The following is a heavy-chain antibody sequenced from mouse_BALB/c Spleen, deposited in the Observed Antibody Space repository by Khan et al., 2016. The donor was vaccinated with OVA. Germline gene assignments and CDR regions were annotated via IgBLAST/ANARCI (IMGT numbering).Heavy chain of an antibody. V-gene: IGHV1-7*01. CDR1: GYTFTSYW. CDR3: ARDRIDY. J-gene: IGHJ2*01. Sequence: VQLQQSGAELAKPGASVKMSCTASGYTFTSYWMPWIKQRPGQGLEWIGYINPTSGYTDYNQKFKDKATLTADKSSSTAYMQLSSLTSDDAAVYYGARDRIDYWGQGTARTVSS. CDR2: INPTSGYT.